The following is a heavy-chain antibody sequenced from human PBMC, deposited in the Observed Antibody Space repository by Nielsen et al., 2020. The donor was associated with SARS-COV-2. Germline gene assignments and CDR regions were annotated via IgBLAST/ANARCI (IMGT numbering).Heavy chain of an antibody. V-gene: IGHV1-2*02. D-gene: IGHD3-16*01. J-gene: IGHJ5*02. CDR2: INPNSGDT. Sequence: ASVKVSCKASGGTFSSYAISWVRQAPGQGLEWMGWINPNSGDTNYAQRFQGRVTMTRDTSLNTAYMELSSLRSDDTALYYCARDAMGASWFDPWGQGTLVTVSS. CDR3: ARDAMGASWFDP. CDR1: GGTFSSYA.